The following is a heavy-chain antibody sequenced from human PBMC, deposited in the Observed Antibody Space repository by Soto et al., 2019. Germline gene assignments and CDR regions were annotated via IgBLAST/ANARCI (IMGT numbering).Heavy chain of an antibody. J-gene: IGHJ4*02. CDR2: IYYGGTT. V-gene: IGHV4-59*02. Sequence: QVQLQESGPGLVKHSETLSLTCSVSGGPVSTDYWSWIRQPPGKGLEWIGYIYYGGTTNSNPSLKSRVTMSIDTSMNQFSLKLSSVTTADTAVYFCAAGIAVAGVDYWGQGIQVPVSS. CDR3: AAGIAVAGVDY. CDR1: GGPVSTDY. D-gene: IGHD6-19*01.